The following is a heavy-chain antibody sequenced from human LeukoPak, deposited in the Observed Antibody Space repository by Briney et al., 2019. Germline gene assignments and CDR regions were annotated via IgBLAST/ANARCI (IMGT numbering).Heavy chain of an antibody. D-gene: IGHD4-17*01. CDR3: HRWTTVTTFDN. J-gene: IGHJ4*02. V-gene: IGHV3-49*04. CDR1: GLTFGDYA. Sequence: TGGSLRLSCTASGLTFGDYAVAWVRQAPGKGLEWVASFTGRRYGETTEYAASVRGRFTISIDDSKGIAYLQMNRLTIEDTATYFCHRWTTVTTFDNWGQGTLVIVSS. CDR2: FTGRRYGETT.